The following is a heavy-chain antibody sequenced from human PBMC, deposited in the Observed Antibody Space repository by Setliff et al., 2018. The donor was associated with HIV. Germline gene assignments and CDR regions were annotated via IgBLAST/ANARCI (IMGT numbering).Heavy chain of an antibody. CDR2: MNPNSGNT. Sequence: GASVKVSCKASGYTFINYDINGVRQATGQGLEWMGWMNPNSGNTGYAQKFQGRVTFSRDTSASTAYMELSSLRSEDTAVYYCANSVTDASYWYFIHWGRGSPVTVSS. J-gene: IGHJ2*01. D-gene: IGHD4-17*01. CDR3: ANSVTDASYWYFIH. CDR1: GYTFINYD. V-gene: IGHV1-8*03.